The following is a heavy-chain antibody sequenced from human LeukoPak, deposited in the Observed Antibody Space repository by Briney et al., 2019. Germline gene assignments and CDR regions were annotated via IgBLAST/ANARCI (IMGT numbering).Heavy chain of an antibody. D-gene: IGHD2-8*01. Sequence: GESLRLSCAASGFTFSDYYMSWIRQAPGKGLEWLAYISESGSDMYYADSVKGRFTISRDNAKNSLYLQMNSLRPDDTALYYCSTDPRLLIYWGHGTLVAVSS. V-gene: IGHV3-11*01. CDR3: STDPRLLIY. J-gene: IGHJ4*01. CDR1: GFTFSDYY. CDR2: ISESGSDM.